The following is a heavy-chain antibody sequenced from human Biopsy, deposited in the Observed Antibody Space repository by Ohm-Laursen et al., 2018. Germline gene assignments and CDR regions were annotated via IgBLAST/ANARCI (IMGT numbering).Heavy chain of an antibody. CDR2: IYYSGTT. D-gene: IGHD2-21*02. CDR3: ARDDAVTVIRGLYY. V-gene: IGHV4-59*01. CDR1: GGSISSYY. J-gene: IGHJ4*02. Sequence: SQTLSLTCTVSGGSISSYYWNWIRQPPGKGLECIGYIYYSGTTDYSPSLKSRVTISIDKSKNQFFLKLSSVTAEDTAVYYCARDDAVTVIRGLYYWGQGALVTVSS.